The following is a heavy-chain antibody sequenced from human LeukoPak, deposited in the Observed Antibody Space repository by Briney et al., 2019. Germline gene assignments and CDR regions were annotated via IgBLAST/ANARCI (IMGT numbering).Heavy chain of an antibody. CDR1: GYTFTGYH. V-gene: IGHV1-2*02. J-gene: IGHJ4*02. D-gene: IGHD5-24*01. Sequence: ASVKVSCKASGYTFTGYHMHWVRQAPGLGLEWMGWINPNSGGTNYAQKFQGRVTMTRDTSISTAYLELSRLRSDDTAICYCAREGDGYNYWGQGTLVTVSS. CDR3: AREGDGYNY. CDR2: INPNSGGT.